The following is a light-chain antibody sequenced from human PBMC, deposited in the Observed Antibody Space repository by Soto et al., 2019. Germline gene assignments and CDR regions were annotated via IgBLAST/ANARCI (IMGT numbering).Light chain of an antibody. CDR1: SSDVGSYNF. V-gene: IGLV2-23*01. CDR2: EGT. J-gene: IGLJ1*01. CDR3: FSYAGSTYV. Sequence: QSVLTQPASVSGSPGQSITISCTVTSSDVGSYNFVSWYQQYPGKVPKLMIYEGTKRPSGVSNRFSGSKSGSTASLIISGLQAEDEDDYYCFSYAGSTYVFGTGTKVTGL.